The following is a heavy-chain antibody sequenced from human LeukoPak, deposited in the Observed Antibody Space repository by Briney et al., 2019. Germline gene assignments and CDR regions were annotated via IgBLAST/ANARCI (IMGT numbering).Heavy chain of an antibody. D-gene: IGHD5-12*01. CDR2: IYPGDSDT. CDR3: ARQASWGLRLPGGDAFDI. J-gene: IGHJ3*02. CDR1: GYSFTSYW. V-gene: IGHV5-51*01. Sequence: GESLKISCKGSGYSFTSYWIGWVRQMPGKGLEWMGIIYPGDSDTRYSPSFQGQVTISADKSISTAYLQWSSLKASDTAMYYCARQASWGLRLPGGDAFDIWGQGTMVTVSS.